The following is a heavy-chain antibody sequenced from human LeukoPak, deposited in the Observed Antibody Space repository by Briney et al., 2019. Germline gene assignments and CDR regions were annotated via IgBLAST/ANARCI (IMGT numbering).Heavy chain of an antibody. CDR3: AILTAAINYFDS. CDR2: IIPLLGTA. J-gene: IGHJ4*02. V-gene: IGHV1-69*13. D-gene: IGHD6-25*01. Sequence: SVKVSCKASGGTFSTYAISWVRQAPGQGLEWMGGIIPLLGTANYAQKFQGRLTITADEFTGTAYMELSRLRSDDTAVYYCAILTAAINYFDSWGQGTLVTVSS. CDR1: GGTFSTYA.